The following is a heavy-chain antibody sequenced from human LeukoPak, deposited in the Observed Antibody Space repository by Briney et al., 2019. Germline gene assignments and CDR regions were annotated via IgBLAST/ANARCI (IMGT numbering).Heavy chain of an antibody. V-gene: IGHV3-48*01. Sequence: GGSLRLSCAASGFTFSRYTMNWVRQAPGKELEWISNIRSESSSTTYADSVKGRFTISRDNAKNSLYLQINSLRAEDTAVHYCVRDLNWAFDYWGQGTLVTVSS. CDR2: IRSESSST. J-gene: IGHJ4*02. CDR1: GFTFSRYT. D-gene: IGHD3-16*01. CDR3: VRDLNWAFDY.